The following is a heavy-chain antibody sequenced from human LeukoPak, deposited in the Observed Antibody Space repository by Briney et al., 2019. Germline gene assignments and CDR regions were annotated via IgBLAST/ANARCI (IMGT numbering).Heavy chain of an antibody. D-gene: IGHD2-15*01. CDR3: ARGVSRYCSGGSCYYFDY. Sequence: GGSLRLSCAASGFTFSNFLMTWVRQAPGKGPEWVSAISGSGGDTYYADSVKGRFTISRDNSKNTLYLQMNSLRAEDTAVYYCARGVSRYCSGGSCYYFDYWGQGTLVTVSS. CDR2: ISGSGGDT. J-gene: IGHJ4*02. V-gene: IGHV3-23*01. CDR1: GFTFSNFL.